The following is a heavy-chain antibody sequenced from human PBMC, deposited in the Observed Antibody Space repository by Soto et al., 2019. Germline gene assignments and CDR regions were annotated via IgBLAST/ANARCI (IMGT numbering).Heavy chain of an antibody. J-gene: IGHJ4*02. Sequence: QVQLVQSGGGAVQPGDSLRLSCAASGFTFSTYALHWVRQAPGKGLEWVAFISYTGGDQYYADSVKGRFTISRDNSKNTVSLQMTSLKAEDAAVYYCAIDGFLYSSGVYYDFWGQGARVTVSS. CDR3: AIDGFLYSSGVYYDF. CDR2: ISYTGGDQ. D-gene: IGHD6-19*01. CDR1: GFTFSTYA. V-gene: IGHV3-30*14.